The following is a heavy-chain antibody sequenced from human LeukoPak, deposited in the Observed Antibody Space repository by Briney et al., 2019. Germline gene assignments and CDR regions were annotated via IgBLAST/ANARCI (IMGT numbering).Heavy chain of an antibody. Sequence: SGTLSLTCAVSGGSISSSNWWSWVRQPPGKGLEWIGEIYHSGSTNYNPSLKSRVTISVDKSKNQFSLKLSSVTAADTAVYYCARQSVVYGSGSYYKSHDYWGQGTLVTVSS. CDR3: ARQSVVYGSGSYYKSHDY. D-gene: IGHD3-10*01. CDR1: GGSISSSNW. V-gene: IGHV4-4*02. CDR2: IYHSGST. J-gene: IGHJ4*02.